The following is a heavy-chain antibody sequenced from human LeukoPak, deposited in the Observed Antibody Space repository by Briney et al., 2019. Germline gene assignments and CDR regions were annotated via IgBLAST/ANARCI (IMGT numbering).Heavy chain of an antibody. D-gene: IGHD1-26*01. Sequence: PSETLSLTCTVSGGSISSYYWSWIRQPPGKGLEWIGYIYYSGSTNYNPSLKSRVTISVDTSKNQFSLKLSSVTAADTAVYYCARGGSGSYQGYYFDYWGQGTLVTVSS. CDR3: ARGGSGSYQGYYFDY. V-gene: IGHV4-59*01. CDR2: IYYSGST. CDR1: GGSISSYY. J-gene: IGHJ4*02.